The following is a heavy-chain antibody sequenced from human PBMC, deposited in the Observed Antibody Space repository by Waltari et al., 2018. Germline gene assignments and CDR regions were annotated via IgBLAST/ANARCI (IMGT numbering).Heavy chain of an antibody. Sequence: QVQLVESGGGVVQPGRSLRLSCAASGFTFSSYGMHWVRQAPGKGLEWVAVIWYDGSNKYYADSVKGRFTISRDNSKNTLYLQMNSLRAEDTAVYYCAKERMAAAGNNWFDPWGQGTLVTVSS. CDR1: GFTFSSYG. J-gene: IGHJ5*02. D-gene: IGHD6-13*01. V-gene: IGHV3-33*06. CDR3: AKERMAAAGNNWFDP. CDR2: IWYDGSNK.